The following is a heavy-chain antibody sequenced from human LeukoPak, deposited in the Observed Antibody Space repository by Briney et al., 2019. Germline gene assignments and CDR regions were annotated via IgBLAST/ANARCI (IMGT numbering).Heavy chain of an antibody. J-gene: IGHJ4*02. CDR1: GGSISSYY. Sequence: SETPSLTCTVSGGSISSYYWSWIRQPPGKGLEWIGYIYYSGSTNYNPSLKSRVTISVDTSKNQFSLKLSSVTAADTAVYYCASLYSSGWYARDYWGQGTLVTVSS. CDR3: ASLYSSGWYARDY. V-gene: IGHV4-59*01. D-gene: IGHD6-19*01. CDR2: IYYSGST.